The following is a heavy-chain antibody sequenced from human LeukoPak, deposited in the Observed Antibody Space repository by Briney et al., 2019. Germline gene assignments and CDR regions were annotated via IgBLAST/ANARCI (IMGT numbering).Heavy chain of an antibody. J-gene: IGHJ4*02. CDR2: INSDGSST. CDR3: TTPRLLWFGELTLFDY. D-gene: IGHD3-10*01. Sequence: GGSLRLSCVASGFMFSSYWMNWVRQAPGKGLVWVSRINSDGSSTSYADSVKGRFTISRDNAKNTLFLQMNSLRAEDTAVYYCTTPRLLWFGELTLFDYWGQGTLVTVSS. V-gene: IGHV3-74*01. CDR1: GFMFSSYW.